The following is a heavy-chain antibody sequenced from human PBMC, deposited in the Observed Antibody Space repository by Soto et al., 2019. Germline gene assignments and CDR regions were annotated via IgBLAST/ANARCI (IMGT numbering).Heavy chain of an antibody. CDR1: GFTFSSFG. CDR3: ASRSPALDH. V-gene: IGHV3-33*01. CDR2: IWHDGRNK. D-gene: IGHD2-2*01. Sequence: QVQLVESGGGVVQPGRSLRLSCAASGFTFSSFGMHWVRQAPGKGLEWVAVIWHDGRNKYYADFVKGRFTISRDNSKNTLYLQMNSLRAEDTAVYYCASRSPALDHWGQGTLVTVSS. J-gene: IGHJ5*02.